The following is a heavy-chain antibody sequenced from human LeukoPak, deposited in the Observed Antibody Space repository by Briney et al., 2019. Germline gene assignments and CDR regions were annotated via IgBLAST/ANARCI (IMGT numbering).Heavy chain of an antibody. CDR2: INAGNGNT. CDR3: ARDGGDSSGYYPFFDY. Sequence: GASVKVSCKASGYTFTSYAMHWVRQAPGQRLEWMGWINAGNGNTKYSQKLQSRVTITRDTSASTAYMELSSLRSKDTAVYYCARDGGDSSGYYPFFDYWGQGTLVTVSS. CDR1: GYTFTSYA. J-gene: IGHJ4*02. D-gene: IGHD3-22*01. V-gene: IGHV1-3*01.